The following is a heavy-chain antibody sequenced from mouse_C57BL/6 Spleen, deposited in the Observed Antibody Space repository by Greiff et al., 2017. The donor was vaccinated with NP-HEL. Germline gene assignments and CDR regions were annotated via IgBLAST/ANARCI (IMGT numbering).Heavy chain of an antibody. Sequence: QVQLKQPGAELVKPGASVKLSCKASGYTFTSYWMHWVKQRPGQGLEWIGMIHPNSGSTNYNEKFKSKATLTVDKSSSTAYMQLSSLTSEDSAVYYCARRDYGPFDYWGQGTTLTVSS. CDR1: GYTFTSYW. V-gene: IGHV1-64*01. J-gene: IGHJ2*01. CDR2: IHPNSGST. D-gene: IGHD1-1*02. CDR3: ARRDYGPFDY.